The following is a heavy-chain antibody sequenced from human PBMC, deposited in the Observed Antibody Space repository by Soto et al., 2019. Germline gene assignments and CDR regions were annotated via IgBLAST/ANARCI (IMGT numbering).Heavy chain of an antibody. CDR2: IYYSGST. Sequence: SETLSLTCTVSGGSISSGDYYWSWIRQPPGKGLEWIGYIYYSGSTYYNPSLKSRVTISVDTSKNQFSLKLSSVTAADTAVYYCARDEVVPAAPRYYYYYYGMDVWGQGTTVTVSS. D-gene: IGHD2-2*01. V-gene: IGHV4-30-4*01. J-gene: IGHJ6*02. CDR3: ARDEVVPAAPRYYYYYYGMDV. CDR1: GGSISSGDYY.